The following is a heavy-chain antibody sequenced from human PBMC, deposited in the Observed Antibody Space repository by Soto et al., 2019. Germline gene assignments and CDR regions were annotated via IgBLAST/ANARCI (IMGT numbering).Heavy chain of an antibody. V-gene: IGHV3-7*01. Sequence: EVQLVESGGGLVQPGGYLRLSCAASGFSFSSYWMSWVRQAPGKGLEWVDNIKQDGSEKYYVDSVKGRFTISRDNAKNSLYLQMNSLRAEDTAVYYCARVKGRIAPYAMYVWGLGTTVTVSS. CDR1: GFSFSSYW. CDR3: ARVKGRIAPYAMYV. CDR2: IKQDGSEK. D-gene: IGHD6-13*01. J-gene: IGHJ6*02.